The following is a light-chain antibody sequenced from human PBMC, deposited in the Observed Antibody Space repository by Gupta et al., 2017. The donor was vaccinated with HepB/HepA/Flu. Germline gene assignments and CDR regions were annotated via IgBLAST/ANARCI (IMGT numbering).Light chain of an antibody. CDR2: DVT. CDR3: CSYAGNYIWI. V-gene: IGLV2-11*01. J-gene: IGLJ2*01. Sequence: QSALTQPRSVSGSPGQSVTISCTGTSSDVGAYNYVSWYQQHPGKAPKRMIYDVTKRPSGVPNHFSGSRSGNTASLTISGLQAEDESEYYCCSYAGNYIWIFGGGTKLTVL. CDR1: SSDVGAYNY.